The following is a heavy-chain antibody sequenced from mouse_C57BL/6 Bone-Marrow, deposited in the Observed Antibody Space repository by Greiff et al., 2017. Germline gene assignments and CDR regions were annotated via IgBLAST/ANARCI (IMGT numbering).Heavy chain of an antibody. Sequence: QVQLQQPGAELVMPGASVKLSCKASGYTFTSYWMHWVKQRPGQGLEWIGEIDPSDSYTNYNQTFKGKSTLTVDKSSSTAYMQLSSLTSEDSAVYYCARREGRHYAMDYWGQGTSVTVSS. D-gene: IGHD2-14*01. CDR1: GYTFTSYW. CDR3: ARREGRHYAMDY. J-gene: IGHJ4*01. CDR2: IDPSDSYT. V-gene: IGHV1-69*01.